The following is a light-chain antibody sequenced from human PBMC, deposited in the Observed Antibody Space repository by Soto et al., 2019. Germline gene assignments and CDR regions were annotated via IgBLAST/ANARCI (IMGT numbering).Light chain of an antibody. Sequence: TQSPCTLSLSVGERVTLTCRASQTVSGRLAWYQQKPGQAPSLLIFDASTWETGIPSRFSVSGSGTNFTLTISSLQSDDFAIYYCLQYNGYPRTFGQGTXVXIK. CDR3: LQYNGYPRT. CDR1: QTVSGR. V-gene: IGKV3-15*01. CDR2: DAS. J-gene: IGKJ1*01.